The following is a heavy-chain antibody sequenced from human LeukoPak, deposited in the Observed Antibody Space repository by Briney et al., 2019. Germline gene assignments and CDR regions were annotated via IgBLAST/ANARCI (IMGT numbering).Heavy chain of an antibody. J-gene: IGHJ4*02. CDR2: LDWDGDK. CDR3: ARARGPFDY. Sequence: SGPALVKPTQTLTLTCTFPGFSLSTTTMSVSWIRQPPGKALVWLARLDWDGDKYYNTSLKTRLTISKDTSKNQVVLTVTNLDPVDTATYYCARARGPFDYWGQGILVTVSS. D-gene: IGHD6-6*01. CDR1: GFSLSTTTMS. V-gene: IGHV2-70*11.